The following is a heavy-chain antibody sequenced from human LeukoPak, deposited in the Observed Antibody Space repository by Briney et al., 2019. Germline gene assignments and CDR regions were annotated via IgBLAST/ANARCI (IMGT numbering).Heavy chain of an antibody. CDR2: INWNSDSI. CDR1: GFTFDDYA. D-gene: IGHD5-12*01. CDR3: AINGGGDSGYGNFDY. V-gene: IGHV3-9*01. Sequence: GGSLRLSCAVSGFTFDDYAMHWVRQVPGKGLEWVSGINWNSDSIGYADSVKGRFTTSRDNAKNSLYLQMNSLRAEDTAFYYCAINGGGDSGYGNFDYWGQGTLVTVSA. J-gene: IGHJ4*02.